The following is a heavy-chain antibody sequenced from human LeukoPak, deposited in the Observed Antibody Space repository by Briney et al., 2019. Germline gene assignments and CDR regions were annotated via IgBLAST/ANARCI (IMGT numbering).Heavy chain of an antibody. CDR3: SRGGAPAGYTYDI. D-gene: IGHD6-13*01. V-gene: IGHV3-13*01. Sequence: GGSLRLSCATSGFTFSNYDLHWVRQATGEGLEWVSAIWTAGDTYYPGSVKGRFTISRDNAKNSFYLQMNNLRAGDTAVYYCSRGGAPAGYTYDIWGHGTVVTVSS. CDR2: IWTAGDT. J-gene: IGHJ3*02. CDR1: GFTFSNYD.